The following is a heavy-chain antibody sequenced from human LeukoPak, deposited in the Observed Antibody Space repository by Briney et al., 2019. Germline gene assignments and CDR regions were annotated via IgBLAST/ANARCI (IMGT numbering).Heavy chain of an antibody. CDR3: ARGRNDFDY. CDR2: ISYSGST. Sequence: GSLRLSCAASGFNFNNAWMNWVRQAPGKGLEWIGYISYSGSTYYNPSLKSRVTISLGTSKNQFSLRLTSVTAADTAMYYCARGRNDFDYWGQGTLVTVSS. D-gene: IGHD1-1*01. V-gene: IGHV4-59*01. CDR1: GFNFNNAW. J-gene: IGHJ4*02.